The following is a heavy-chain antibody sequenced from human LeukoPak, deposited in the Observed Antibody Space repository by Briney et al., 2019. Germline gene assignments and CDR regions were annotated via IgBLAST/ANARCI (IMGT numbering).Heavy chain of an antibody. CDR2: IYTSGTT. D-gene: IGHD2-2*01. V-gene: IGHV4-4*07. CDR1: GGSFSTYY. Sequence: SETLSLTCSLSGGSFSTYYWTWLRQPAGKGLEWIGRIYTSGTTYYNPSLKSRVTMSVDPSNNQFSLKVNSVTAADTAVYYCAREGYQLLSGDFYYYMDVWGKGTTVTVSS. J-gene: IGHJ6*03. CDR3: AREGYQLLSGDFYYYMDV.